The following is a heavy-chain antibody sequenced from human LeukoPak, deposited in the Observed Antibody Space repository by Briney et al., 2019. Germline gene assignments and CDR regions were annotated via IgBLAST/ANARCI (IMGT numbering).Heavy chain of an antibody. CDR1: GYTFTSYY. Sequence: ASVKVSCKASGYTFTSYYMHWVRQAPGQGLEWMGIINPSGGSTSYAQKFQGRVTITADESTSTAYMELSSLRSEDTAVYYCARVGVHDSSGYYYYFDYWGQGTLVTVSS. D-gene: IGHD3-22*01. V-gene: IGHV1-46*01. CDR3: ARVGVHDSSGYYYYFDY. J-gene: IGHJ4*02. CDR2: INPSGGST.